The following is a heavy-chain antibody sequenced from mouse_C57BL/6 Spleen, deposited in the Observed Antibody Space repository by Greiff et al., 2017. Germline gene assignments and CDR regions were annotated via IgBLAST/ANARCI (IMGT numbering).Heavy chain of an antibody. J-gene: IGHJ4*01. D-gene: IGHD2-5*01. CDR3: ARRGAFYSKTLYYAMGY. V-gene: IGHV1-75*01. Sequence: QVQLQQSGPELVKPGASVKISCKASGYTFTDYYINWVKQRPGQGLEWIGWIFPGSGSTYYNEKFKGKATLTVDKSSSTAYMLLSSLTSEDSAVYFCARRGAFYSKTLYYAMGYWGQGTSVTVSS. CDR1: GYTFTDYY. CDR2: IFPGSGST.